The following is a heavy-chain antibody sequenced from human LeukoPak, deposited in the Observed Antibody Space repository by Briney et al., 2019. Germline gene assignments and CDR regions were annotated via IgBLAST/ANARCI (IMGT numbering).Heavy chain of an antibody. CDR2: IYPGDSES. V-gene: IGHV5-51*01. CDR3: ARTSSLSWNYGSYFDY. J-gene: IGHJ4*02. CDR1: VYSFTIYW. Sequence: ESLTISCQCSVYSFTIYWIVWLPQMPGKGLEWMDIIYPGDSESRCSPSFQGHVTITADESISTAYLQWSSPKASETAMYYCARTSSLSWNYGSYFDYWGQGILVTVSS. D-gene: IGHD1-7*01.